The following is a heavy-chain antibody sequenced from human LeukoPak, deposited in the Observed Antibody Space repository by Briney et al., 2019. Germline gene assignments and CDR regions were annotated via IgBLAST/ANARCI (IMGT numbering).Heavy chain of an antibody. D-gene: IGHD2/OR15-2a*01. CDR3: ARVSTFDYYYYGMDV. V-gene: IGHV1-18*01. J-gene: IGHJ6*02. CDR2: ISAYNGNT. CDR1: GYTFTSYG. Sequence: ASVKVSCKASGYTFTSYGISWVRQAPGQGLEWMGWISAYNGNTNYAQKLQGRVTMTTDTSTSTAYTELRSLRSDDTAVYYCARVSTFDYYYYGMDVWGQGTTVTVSS.